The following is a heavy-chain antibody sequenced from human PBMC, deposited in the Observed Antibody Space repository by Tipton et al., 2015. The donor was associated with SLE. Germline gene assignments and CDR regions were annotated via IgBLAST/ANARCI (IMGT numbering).Heavy chain of an antibody. V-gene: IGHV4-34*01. CDR1: GGSFSGYY. CDR2: INHSGST. D-gene: IGHD6-19*01. CDR3: ARWGRSSGWYGY. Sequence: TLSLTCAVYGGSFSGYYWSWIRQPPGKGLEWIGEINHSGSTNYNPSLKSRVTISVDTSKNQFSLKLSSVTAADTAVYYCARWGRSSGWYGYWGQGTLVTVPS. J-gene: IGHJ4*02.